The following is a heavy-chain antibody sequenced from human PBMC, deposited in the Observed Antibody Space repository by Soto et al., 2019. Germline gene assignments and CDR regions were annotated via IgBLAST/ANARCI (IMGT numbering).Heavy chain of an antibody. D-gene: IGHD2-15*01. Sequence: QVQLVESGGGVVQPGRSLRLSCAASGFTFSSYGMHWVRQAPGKGLEWVAVIWYDGSNKYYADSVKGRFTISRDNSKNTLYLQMNSLRAEDTAVYYCARDHEDCSGGSCYSPWFDPWGQGTLVTVSS. J-gene: IGHJ5*02. V-gene: IGHV3-33*01. CDR1: GFTFSSYG. CDR3: ARDHEDCSGGSCYSPWFDP. CDR2: IWYDGSNK.